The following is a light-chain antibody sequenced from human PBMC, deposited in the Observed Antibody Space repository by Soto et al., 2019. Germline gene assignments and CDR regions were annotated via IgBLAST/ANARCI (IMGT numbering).Light chain of an antibody. CDR1: QSVSSGY. V-gene: IGKV3D-7*01. CDR3: QQDYNLPPKT. J-gene: IGKJ1*01. CDR2: GAS. Sequence: EIVMTQSPATLSLSPGERATLSCRASQRASQSVSSGYLSRYQQKPWQAPRLLIYGASTRATGIPARFSGSGSGTDFTLTISSLQPEDFAVYYCQQDYNLPPKTFGQVTKVEIK.